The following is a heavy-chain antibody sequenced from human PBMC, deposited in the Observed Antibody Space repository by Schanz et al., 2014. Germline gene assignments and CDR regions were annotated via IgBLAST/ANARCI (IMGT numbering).Heavy chain of an antibody. J-gene: IGHJ3*02. CDR2: ISATSAKI. V-gene: IGHV3-48*01. Sequence: VESGGGVVQPGRSLRLSCAASGFSFSDYSMNWVRQAPGKGLEWVSYISATSAKIDYADSVKGRFTISRDNSKNTLYLQMSSLRAEDTALYYCAKDPHRDYGGKPQTFDIWGQGTMVTVSS. CDR1: GFSFSDYS. CDR3: AKDPHRDYGGKPQTFDI. D-gene: IGHD4-17*01.